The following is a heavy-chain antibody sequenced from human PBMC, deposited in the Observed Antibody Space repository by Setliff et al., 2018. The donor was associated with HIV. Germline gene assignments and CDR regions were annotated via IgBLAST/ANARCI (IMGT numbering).Heavy chain of an antibody. Sequence: GASVKVSCKASGGTLSSYAISWVRQAPGQGLEWMGRIIPIFGTANYAQKFQGRVTITADESTSTAYMELSSLRSEDTAVYYCARSGGGYYTKNINWFDPWGQGTLVTVSS. D-gene: IGHD3-3*01. CDR2: IIPIFGTA. J-gene: IGHJ5*02. V-gene: IGHV1-69*13. CDR3: ARSGGGYYTKNINWFDP. CDR1: GGTLSSYA.